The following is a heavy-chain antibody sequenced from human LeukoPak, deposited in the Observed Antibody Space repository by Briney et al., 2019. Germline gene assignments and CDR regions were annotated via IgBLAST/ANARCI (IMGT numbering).Heavy chain of an antibody. CDR3: ARAPSGSYPHDY. V-gene: IGHV3-21*01. J-gene: IGHJ4*02. Sequence: GGSLRLSCAASGFTFSSYSMNWVRQAPGKGLEWVSSISSSSSYIYYADSVKGRFTISRDNAKNSLYLQMNSLRAEDTAVYYCARAPSGSYPHDYWGQGTLVTVSS. CDR1: GFTFSSYS. CDR2: ISSSSSYI. D-gene: IGHD1-26*01.